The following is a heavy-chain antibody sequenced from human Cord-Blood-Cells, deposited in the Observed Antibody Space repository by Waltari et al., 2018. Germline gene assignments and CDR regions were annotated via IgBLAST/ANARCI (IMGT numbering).Heavy chain of an antibody. D-gene: IGHD3-22*01. V-gene: IGHV1-58*02. Sequence: QMQLVQSGPEVKKPGTSVKVSCKASGFTFTSSAMQWVRQARGQRLEWIGWIVVGSGNTNDGQRFQERVTITRDMSTSTAYMELSSVRSEDTAVYYCAAGSSSGYDAFDIWGQGTMVTVSS. CDR2: IVVGSGNT. CDR3: AAGSSSGYDAFDI. J-gene: IGHJ3*02. CDR1: GFTFTSSA.